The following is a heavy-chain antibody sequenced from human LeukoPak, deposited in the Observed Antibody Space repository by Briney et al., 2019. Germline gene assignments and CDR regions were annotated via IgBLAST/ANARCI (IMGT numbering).Heavy chain of an antibody. J-gene: IGHJ6*03. CDR1: GYIFTGYY. CDR3: ARDSVLDPVEPLYYYYYYMDV. Sequence: ASVKVSCKASGYIFTGYYMHWVRQAPGQGLEWMGWINPNSGDTNYAQKFQGRVTMTRDTSIGTAYMELSRLRSDDTAVYYCARDSVLDPVEPLYYYYYYMDVWGKGTTVTISS. V-gene: IGHV1-2*02. CDR2: INPNSGDT.